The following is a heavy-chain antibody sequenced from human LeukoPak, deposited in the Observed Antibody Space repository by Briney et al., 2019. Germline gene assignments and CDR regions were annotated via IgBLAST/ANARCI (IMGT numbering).Heavy chain of an antibody. J-gene: IGHJ4*02. CDR2: IKSKTDGGTT. D-gene: IGHD3-3*01. CDR1: GFTFSNAW. CDR3: TTVSIPPYKDYDFWSGYLTDDY. Sequence: PGGSLSLSCAASGFTFSNAWMSWVRQAPGKGLEWVGRIKSKTDGGTTDYAAAVKGRFTISRDDSKNTLYLQMNSLKTEGTAVYYCTTVSIPPYKDYDFWSGYLTDDYWGQGTLVTVSS. V-gene: IGHV3-15*01.